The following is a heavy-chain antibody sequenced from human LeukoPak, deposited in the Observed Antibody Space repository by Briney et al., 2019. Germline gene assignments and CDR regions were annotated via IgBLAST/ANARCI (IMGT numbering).Heavy chain of an antibody. V-gene: IGHV1-2*02. D-gene: IGHD3-10*01. Sequence: ASVKVSCKASGYTLTGYYMHWVRQAPGQGLEWMGWINPNSGGTNYAQKLQGRVTMTRDTSISTAYMELSRLRSDDTAVYYCALLWFGHGMDVWGQGTTVTVSS. CDR2: INPNSGGT. CDR3: ALLWFGHGMDV. J-gene: IGHJ6*02. CDR1: GYTLTGYY.